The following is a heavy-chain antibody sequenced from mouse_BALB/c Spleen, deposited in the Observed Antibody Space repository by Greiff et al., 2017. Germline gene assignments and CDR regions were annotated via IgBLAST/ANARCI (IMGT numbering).Heavy chain of an antibody. J-gene: IGHJ4*01. D-gene: IGHD4-1*01. V-gene: IGHV1-7*01. CDR3: ARVPSNWYYAMDY. CDR2: INPSTGYT. CDR1: GYTFTSYW. Sequence: VQLQQSGAELAKPWASVKMSCKASGYTFTSYWMHWVKQRPGQGLEWIGYINPSTGYTEYNQKFKDKATLTADKSSSTAYMQLSSLTSEDSAVYYCARVPSNWYYAMDYWGQGTSVTVSS.